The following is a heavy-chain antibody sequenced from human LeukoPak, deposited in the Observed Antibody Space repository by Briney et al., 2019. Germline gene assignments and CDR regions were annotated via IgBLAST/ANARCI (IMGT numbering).Heavy chain of an antibody. Sequence: SETLSLTCTVSGYSISSGYYWGWIRQPPGKGLEWIGSIYYSGSTYYNPSLKSRVTISVDTSKNQFSLKLSSVTAADTAVYYCASFPQTTVVTPPLDYWGQGTLVTVSS. D-gene: IGHD4-23*01. J-gene: IGHJ4*02. CDR1: GYSISSGYY. CDR2: IYYSGST. CDR3: ASFPQTTVVTPPLDY. V-gene: IGHV4-38-2*02.